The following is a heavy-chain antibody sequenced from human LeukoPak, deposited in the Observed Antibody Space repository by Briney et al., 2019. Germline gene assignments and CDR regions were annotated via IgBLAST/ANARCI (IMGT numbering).Heavy chain of an antibody. V-gene: IGHV3-48*03. J-gene: IGHJ6*04. CDR2: ISSSGSAI. D-gene: IGHD3-10*01. CDR3: ARDAGGSMDV. Sequence: PGGSLRLSCAASGFTFSSYEMNWVRQAPGKGLEWVSKISSSGSAIYYADSVKGRFTISRDDAKNSLFLQMNSLRVEDTAVYYCARDAGGSMDVWGKGTTVTVSS. CDR1: GFTFSSYE.